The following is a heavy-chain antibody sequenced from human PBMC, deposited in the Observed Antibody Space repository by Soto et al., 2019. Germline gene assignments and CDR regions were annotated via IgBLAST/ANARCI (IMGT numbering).Heavy chain of an antibody. CDR3: ARDYPWRRGGFDY. V-gene: IGHV3-33*01. Sequence: QVQLWNPGEGLASPGGSRKPSVAGPGLTFSSMGFPGVGRVQAKGREGVAVIWYDGSNKNYADSVKGRFTISRDNSKNTLYLQMNSLRAEDTAVYYCARDYPWRRGGFDYWGQGTLVTVSS. CDR1: GLTFSSMG. J-gene: IGHJ4*02. CDR2: IWYDGSNK. D-gene: IGHD3-16*01.